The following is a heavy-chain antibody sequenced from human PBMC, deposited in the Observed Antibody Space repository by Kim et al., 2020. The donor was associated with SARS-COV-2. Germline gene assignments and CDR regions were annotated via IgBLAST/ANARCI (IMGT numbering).Heavy chain of an antibody. Sequence: KGRFTISRDNSKNTLYLQMNSLRAEDTAVYYCARDPSNSYYYDSSGYFDYWGQGTLVTVSS. V-gene: IGHV3-30*01. J-gene: IGHJ4*02. CDR3: ARDPSNSYYYDSSGYFDY. D-gene: IGHD3-22*01.